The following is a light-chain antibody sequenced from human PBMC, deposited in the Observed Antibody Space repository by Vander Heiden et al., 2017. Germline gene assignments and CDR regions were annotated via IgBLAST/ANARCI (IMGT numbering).Light chain of an antibody. CDR2: AAS. CDR1: QSISSY. J-gene: IGKJ2*01. V-gene: IGKV1-39*01. CDR3: QRRYRTLPYT. Sequence: DIQMTQSPSSLSASVGDRVTITCRASQSISSYLNWYQQKAGKAPKLLIYAASSLQRGVPSRFSGSGSGTDFTRTSSSLQTEDFATDYCQRRYRTLPYTFGQGTKLEIK.